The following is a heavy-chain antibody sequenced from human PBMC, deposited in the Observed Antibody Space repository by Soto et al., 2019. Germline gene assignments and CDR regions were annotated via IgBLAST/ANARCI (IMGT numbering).Heavy chain of an antibody. D-gene: IGHD4-17*01. CDR3: ATAPTSPLPFYYYGMDV. CDR1: RFTFYNAW. CDR2: IKSKADGGTI. V-gene: IGHV3-15*07. J-gene: IGHJ6*02. Sequence: GWSLRLSCAASRFTFYNAWMNLVRQSPGKGLEWVGRIKSKADGGTIEYAAPVKGRFTISRDDSKNTLYLHMNSLKTEDTAVYYCATAPTSPLPFYYYGMDVWGPGTTVTVSS.